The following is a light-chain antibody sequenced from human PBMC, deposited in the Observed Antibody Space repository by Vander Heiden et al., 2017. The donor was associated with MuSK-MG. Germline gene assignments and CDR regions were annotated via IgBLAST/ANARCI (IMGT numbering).Light chain of an antibody. CDR2: GAS. CDR3: QKDNSAPWT. J-gene: IGKJ1*01. Sequence: GDRVTITCRASQGIDIYLAWYQHKPGKVPKVLMYGASTLLSGVPSRFSGGGSGTEFTLTISSLQPEDVATYYCQKDNSAPWTFGQGTKVEIK. V-gene: IGKV1-27*01. CDR1: QGIDIY.